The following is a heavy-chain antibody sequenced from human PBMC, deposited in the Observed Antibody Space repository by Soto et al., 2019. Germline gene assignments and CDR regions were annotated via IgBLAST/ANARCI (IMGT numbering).Heavy chain of an antibody. CDR3: ARDWTHYDSSGPGDY. V-gene: IGHV3-21*01. Sequence: GGSLRLSCAASGFTFSSYSMNWVRQAPGKGLEWVSSISSSSSYIYYADSVKGRLTISRDNAKNSLYLQMSSLRSEDTAVYYCARDWTHYDSSGPGDYWGPGTLVTVSS. CDR1: GFTFSSYS. J-gene: IGHJ4*02. D-gene: IGHD3-22*01. CDR2: ISSSSSYI.